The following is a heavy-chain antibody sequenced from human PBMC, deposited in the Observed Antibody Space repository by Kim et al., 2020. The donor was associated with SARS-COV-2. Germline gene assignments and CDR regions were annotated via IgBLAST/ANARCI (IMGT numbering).Heavy chain of an antibody. Sequence: GGSLRLSCAASGFTFSSYSMHWVRQAPGKGLEWVARISTECSSKEYADSVKGRCTISIDNAKTTLYLQINRLRPKNTAVYFCDSDAVNLGVYSCHYYV. V-gene: IGHV3-74*03. CDR1: GFTFSSYS. CDR3: DSDAVNLGVYSCHYYV. J-gene: IGHJ6*03. D-gene: IGHD3-16*01. CDR2: ISTECSSK.